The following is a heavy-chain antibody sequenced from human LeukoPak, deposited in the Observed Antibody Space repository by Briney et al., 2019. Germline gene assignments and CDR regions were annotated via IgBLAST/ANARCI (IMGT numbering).Heavy chain of an antibody. V-gene: IGHV3-21*01. D-gene: IGHD4-17*01. J-gene: IGHJ4*02. Sequence: GGSLRLSCAASGFTLSSYSMSWVRQAPGKGLEWVSSISSSSSYIYYADSVKGRFTISRDNAKNSLYLQMNSLRAEDTAVYYCARAPSFYGDYVDYWGQGTLVTVSS. CDR2: ISSSSSYI. CDR1: GFTLSSYS. CDR3: ARAPSFYGDYVDY.